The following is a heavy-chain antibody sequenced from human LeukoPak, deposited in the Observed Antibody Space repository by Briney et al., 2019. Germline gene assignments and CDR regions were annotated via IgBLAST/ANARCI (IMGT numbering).Heavy chain of an antibody. CDR3: ARDDSLGSLVF. J-gene: IGHJ4*02. Sequence: PGGSLRLSCAASGFTFSSYGFHWVRQAPGKGLEWVAVIWLDGSKRYYADSVKGRFTISRDDSMNTLYLQMNSLTAEDTAVYYCARDDSLGSLVFGGQGTLVTVSS. D-gene: IGHD2-8*01. CDR1: GFTFSSYG. V-gene: IGHV3-33*01. CDR2: IWLDGSKR.